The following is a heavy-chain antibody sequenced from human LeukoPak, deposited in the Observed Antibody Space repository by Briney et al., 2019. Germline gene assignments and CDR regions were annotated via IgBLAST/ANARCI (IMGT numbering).Heavy chain of an antibody. Sequence: SETLSLTCTVSGGSISSSSYYWGWIRQPPGKGLEWIGSIYYSGSTYYSPSLKSRVTISVDTSKNQFSLKLSSVTAADTAVYYCARQGIVVVPAAISRNIPYNWFDPWGQGTLVTVSS. V-gene: IGHV4-39*01. CDR1: GGSISSSSYY. CDR2: IYYSGST. CDR3: ARQGIVVVPAAISRNIPYNWFDP. J-gene: IGHJ5*02. D-gene: IGHD2-2*01.